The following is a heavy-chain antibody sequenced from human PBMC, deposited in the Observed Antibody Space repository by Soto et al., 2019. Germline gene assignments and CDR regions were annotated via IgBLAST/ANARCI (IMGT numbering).Heavy chain of an antibody. V-gene: IGHV1-69*08. Sequence: QVQLVQSGAEVKKPGSSVKVSCKASGGTFSSYTISWVRQAPGQGLEWMGRIIPILGIANYAQKFQGRVPITADKSTSTAYMELSSLRSEDTAVYYCAREVAERATPDYWGQGTLVTVSS. D-gene: IGHD1-26*01. CDR2: IIPILGIA. CDR3: AREVAERATPDY. CDR1: GGTFSSYT. J-gene: IGHJ4*02.